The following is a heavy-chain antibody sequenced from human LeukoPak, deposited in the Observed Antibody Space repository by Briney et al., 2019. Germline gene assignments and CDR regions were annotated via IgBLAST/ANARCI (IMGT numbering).Heavy chain of an antibody. CDR3: ARSGSSGWQKPYYFDY. CDR1: GGSFSGYY. Sequence: SETLSLTCAVYGGSFSGYYWSWIRQPPGKGLEWIGEINHSGSTNYNPSLKSRVTISVDTSKNQFSLKLSSVTAADTAVYYCARSGSSGWQKPYYFDYWGQGTPVTVSS. V-gene: IGHV4-34*01. CDR2: INHSGST. J-gene: IGHJ4*02. D-gene: IGHD6-19*01.